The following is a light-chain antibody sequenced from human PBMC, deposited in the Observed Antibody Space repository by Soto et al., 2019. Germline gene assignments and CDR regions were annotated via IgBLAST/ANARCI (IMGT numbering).Light chain of an antibody. Sequence: DIQMTQSPSSLSASVGDRVTITCRASQSISSYLNWYQQKPGKAPKLLIYAASSLQSGVPSRFSGSGSGTDFTLTISSLQPEYFATYYCQLSYSTPPFTFGPGTKVDIK. CDR1: QSISSY. J-gene: IGKJ3*01. V-gene: IGKV1-39*01. CDR3: QLSYSTPPFT. CDR2: AAS.